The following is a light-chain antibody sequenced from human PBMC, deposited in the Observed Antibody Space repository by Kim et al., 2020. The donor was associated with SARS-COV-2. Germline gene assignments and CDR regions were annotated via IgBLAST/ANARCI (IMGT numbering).Light chain of an antibody. J-gene: IGKJ2*01. CDR3: QLRSNWPPSYT. V-gene: IGKV3-11*01. CDR2: DAS. Sequence: ELVLTQSPATLSLSPGERATLSCRASQSVSSYLAWYQQKPGQAPRLLIYDASNRATGIPARFSGSGSGTDFTLTISSLEPEDFAVYYCQLRSNWPPSYTFGQGTKLEF. CDR1: QSVSSY.